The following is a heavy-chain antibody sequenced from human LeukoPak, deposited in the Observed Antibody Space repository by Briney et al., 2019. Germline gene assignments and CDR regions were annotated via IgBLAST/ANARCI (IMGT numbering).Heavy chain of an antibody. CDR2: IIPIFGTA. CDR3: ARLGRAVAGTAHYYYYYMDV. CDR1: GGTFSSYA. Sequence: ASVKVSCKASGGTFSSYAISWVRQAPGQGLEWMGGIIPIFGTANYAQKFQGRVTITTDESTSTAYMELSSLRSEDTAVYYCARLGRAVAGTAHYYYYYMDVWGKGTTVTVSS. J-gene: IGHJ6*03. D-gene: IGHD6-19*01. V-gene: IGHV1-69*05.